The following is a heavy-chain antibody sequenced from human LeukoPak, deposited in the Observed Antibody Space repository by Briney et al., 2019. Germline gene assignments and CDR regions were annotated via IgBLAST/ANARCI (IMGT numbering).Heavy chain of an antibody. CDR1: GFTFSSYA. V-gene: IGHV3-30*04. Sequence: PGRSLRLSCAASGFTFSSYAMHWVRQAPGKGLEWVAVISYDGSNKYYADSVKGRFTISRDNSKNTLYLQMNSLRAEDTAVYYCAREVGATVGYYYGMDVWGQGTTVTVSS. D-gene: IGHD1-26*01. CDR3: AREVGATVGYYYGMDV. J-gene: IGHJ6*02. CDR2: ISYDGSNK.